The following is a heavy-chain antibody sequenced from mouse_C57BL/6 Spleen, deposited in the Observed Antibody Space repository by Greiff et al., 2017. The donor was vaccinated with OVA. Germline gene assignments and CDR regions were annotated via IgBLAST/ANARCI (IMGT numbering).Heavy chain of an antibody. J-gene: IGHJ1*03. CDR2: IRNKANNHAT. CDR1: GFTFSDAW. Sequence: EVQGVESGGGLVQPGGSMKLSCAASGFTFSDAWMDWVRQSPEKGLEWVAEIRNKANNHATYYAESVKGRFTISRDDSKSSVYLQMNSLRAEDTGIYYCTRWYLASYWYFDVWGTGTTVTVSS. V-gene: IGHV6-6*01. CDR3: TRWYLASYWYFDV. D-gene: IGHD1-3*01.